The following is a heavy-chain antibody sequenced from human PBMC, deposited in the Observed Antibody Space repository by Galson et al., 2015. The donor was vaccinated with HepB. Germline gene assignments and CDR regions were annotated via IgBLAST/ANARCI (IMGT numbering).Heavy chain of an antibody. CDR2: INHHGTT. D-gene: IGHD3-16*01. J-gene: IGHJ6*02. CDR3: AGVRIWGFSKLIHYGVDV. Sequence: TLSLTCAVYGGSFRDNYWTWIRQPPGKGLEWIGEINHHGTTKYNPSLRSRVTMSVDTSKSQFSLKLHSLTAADTAIYYCAGVRIWGFSKLIHYGVDVWGQGTTVTVSS. V-gene: IGHV4-34*01. CDR1: GGSFRDNY.